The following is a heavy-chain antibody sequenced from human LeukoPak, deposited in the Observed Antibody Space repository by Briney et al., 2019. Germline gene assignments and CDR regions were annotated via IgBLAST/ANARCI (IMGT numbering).Heavy chain of an antibody. V-gene: IGHV1-69*01. D-gene: IGHD3-22*01. J-gene: IGHJ4*02. CDR3: ARDQASSHYYDSSGYYSHNSHYFDY. CDR2: IIPIFGTA. Sequence: SVKVSCKASGGTFSSYAISWVRQAPGQRLEWMGGIIPIFGTANYAQKFQGRVTITADESTSTAYMELSSLRSEDAAVYYCARDQASSHYYDSSGYYSHNSHYFDYWGQGTLVTVSS. CDR1: GGTFSSYA.